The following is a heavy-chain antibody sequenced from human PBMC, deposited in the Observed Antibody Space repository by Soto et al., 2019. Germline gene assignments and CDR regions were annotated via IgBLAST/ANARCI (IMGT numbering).Heavy chain of an antibody. CDR1: GYTFTSYA. Sequence: QVQLVQSGAEVKKPGASVKVSCKASGYTFTSYAMHWVRQAPGQRLEWMGWINAGNGNTKYSQKFQGRVTTTGDTSASRANMELRSLRPEVRAVYSFARVYYVWGNYGAMDVSGQGTTVTVTS. CDR2: INAGNGNT. J-gene: IGHJ6*02. D-gene: IGHD3-16*01. V-gene: IGHV1-3*01. CDR3: ARVYYVWGNYGAMDV.